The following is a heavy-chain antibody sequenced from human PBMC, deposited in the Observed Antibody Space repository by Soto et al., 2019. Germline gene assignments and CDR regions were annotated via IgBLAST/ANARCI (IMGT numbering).Heavy chain of an antibody. CDR1: GYTFTSYG. Sequence: ASVKVSCKASGYTFTSYGISWVRQAPGQGLERMGWISAYNGNTNYAQKLQGRVTMTTDTSTSTAYIELRSLRSDDTAVYYCALEREYDFWSGYVYYMDVWGKGTTVT. CDR2: ISAYNGNT. J-gene: IGHJ6*03. D-gene: IGHD3-3*01. V-gene: IGHV1-18*01. CDR3: ALEREYDFWSGYVYYMDV.